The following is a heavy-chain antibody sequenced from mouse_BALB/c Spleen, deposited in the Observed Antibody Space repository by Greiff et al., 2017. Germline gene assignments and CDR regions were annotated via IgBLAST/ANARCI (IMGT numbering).Heavy chain of an antibody. J-gene: IGHJ1*01. CDR3: AREGAKIPGGYFDV. CDR1: GFTFSDYY. V-gene: IGHV5-4*02. CDR2: ISDGGSYT. Sequence: EVKLVESGGGLVKPGGSLKLSCAASGFTFSDYYMYWVRQTPEKRLEWVATISDGGSYTYYPDSVKGRFTISRDNAKNNLYLQMSSLKSEDTAMYYCAREGAKIPGGYFDVWGAGTTVTVSS.